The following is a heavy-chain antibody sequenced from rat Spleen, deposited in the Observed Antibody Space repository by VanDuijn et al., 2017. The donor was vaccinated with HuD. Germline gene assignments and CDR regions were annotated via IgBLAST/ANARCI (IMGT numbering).Heavy chain of an antibody. CDR3: SRDVYYGLSH. D-gene: IGHD1-6*01. J-gene: IGHJ2*01. CDR1: GFSLGTYN. Sequence: QVQLKETGPDLVQLTQTLSITCTVSGFSLGTYNVHWVRQPPGKGLEWMGAMWNGGGTDYNSALKSRLSISRDTSKNQVFLKMNSLQTEDTAIYFCSRDVYYGLSHWGQGVMVTVSS. CDR2: MWNGGGT. V-gene: IGHV2-1*01.